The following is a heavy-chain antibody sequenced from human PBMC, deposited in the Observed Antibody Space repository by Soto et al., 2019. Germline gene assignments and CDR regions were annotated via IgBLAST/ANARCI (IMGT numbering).Heavy chain of an antibody. D-gene: IGHD3-9*01. Sequence: GSLRLSCPASGLSVTDHYMTWVRQAPGKGLEWVSVLYTGGIAYYGDSVKGQFTISRDSYTNTLYLQMNSLKVGDTAFYFCARSFNDWTTYFDYWSEGTLVTVSS. CDR3: ARSFNDWTTYFDY. CDR1: GLSVTDHY. V-gene: IGHV3-53*01. CDR2: LYTGGIA. J-gene: IGHJ4*02.